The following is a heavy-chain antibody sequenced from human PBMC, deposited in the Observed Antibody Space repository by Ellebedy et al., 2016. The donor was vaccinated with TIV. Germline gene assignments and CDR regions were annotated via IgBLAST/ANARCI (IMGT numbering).Heavy chain of an antibody. J-gene: IGHJ4*02. CDR2: IYYSGST. CDR3: ASRVLRYFDWPN. CDR1: GGSISSYY. D-gene: IGHD3-9*01. V-gene: IGHV4-59*12. Sequence: SETLSLTCTVSGGSISSYYWSWIRQPPGKGLEWIGYIYYSGSTNYNPSLKSRVTISVDTSKNQFSLKLSSVTAADTAVYYCASRVLRYFDWPNWGQGTLVTVSS.